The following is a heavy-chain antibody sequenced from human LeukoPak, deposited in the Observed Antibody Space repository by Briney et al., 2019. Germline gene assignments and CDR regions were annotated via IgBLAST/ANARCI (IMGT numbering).Heavy chain of an antibody. J-gene: IGHJ4*02. V-gene: IGHV3-9*01. CDR3: ARDLGGLLWFGELSD. Sequence: GGSLRLSSAASGFTFDNYAMNWVRQVPGKGLEWISLIGWNSGTIGYADSVKGRFTISRDNSKNTLYLQMNSLRAEDTAVYYCARDLGGLLWFGELSDWGQGTLVTVSS. CDR2: IGWNSGTI. CDR1: GFTFDNYA. D-gene: IGHD3-10*01.